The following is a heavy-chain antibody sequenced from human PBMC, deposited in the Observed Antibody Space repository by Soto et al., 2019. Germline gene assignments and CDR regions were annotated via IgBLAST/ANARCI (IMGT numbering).Heavy chain of an antibody. CDR3: AKDQSAVIVVVPAARIGPFDY. CDR1: GFTFSSYA. V-gene: IGHV3-23*01. J-gene: IGHJ4*02. CDR2: ISGSGGST. D-gene: IGHD2-2*01. Sequence: EVQLLASGGGLVQPGGSLRLSCAASGFTFSSYAMSWVRQAPGKGLEWVSAISGSGGSTYYADSVKGRFTISRDNSKNTLYLQMNSLRAEDTAVYYCAKDQSAVIVVVPAARIGPFDYWGQGTLVTVSS.